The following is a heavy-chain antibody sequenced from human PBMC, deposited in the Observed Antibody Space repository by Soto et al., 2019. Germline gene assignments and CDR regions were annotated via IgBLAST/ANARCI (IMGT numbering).Heavy chain of an antibody. CDR2: IYYSGST. D-gene: IGHD6-13*01. CDR3: ASSNIAATGFYYYGMDV. Sequence: SETLPLTCTVSGVSISSYYWIWIRQPPGKGLEWIGYIYYSGSTNYNPSLKSRVTISVDTSKNQFSLKLSSVTAADTAVYYCASSNIAATGFYYYGMDVWGRGTTVTVSS. J-gene: IGHJ6*02. CDR1: GVSISSYY. V-gene: IGHV4-59*01.